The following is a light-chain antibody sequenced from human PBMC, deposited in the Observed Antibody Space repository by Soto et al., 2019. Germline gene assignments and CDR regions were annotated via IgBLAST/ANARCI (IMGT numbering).Light chain of an antibody. V-gene: IGKV1-5*01. J-gene: IGKJ1*01. Sequence: DIQMTQSPATLSASVGDRVTITCRASQSVRSWLAWYQQKPGTAPKLLIFDASRLESGVPSRFSGSASGTEFTLTISSLQPDDFATYYCQQYNSYSQTFGQGTKVEIK. CDR2: DAS. CDR3: QQYNSYSQT. CDR1: QSVRSW.